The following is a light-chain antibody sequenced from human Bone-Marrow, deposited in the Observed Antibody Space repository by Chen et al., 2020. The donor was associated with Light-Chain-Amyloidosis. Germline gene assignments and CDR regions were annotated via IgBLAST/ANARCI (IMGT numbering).Light chain of an antibody. CDR2: RDT. CDR1: DLPTKY. V-gene: IGLV3-25*03. CDR3: QSADSSGTYEVI. Sequence: SHELTQPPSVSVSPGQTAGITCSGDDLPTKYAYWYQQKPGQAPVLVIHRDTERPSGISERFSGSSSGTTATLTISGFQAEDEADYHCQSADSSGTYEVIFGGGTKLNFL. J-gene: IGLJ2*01.